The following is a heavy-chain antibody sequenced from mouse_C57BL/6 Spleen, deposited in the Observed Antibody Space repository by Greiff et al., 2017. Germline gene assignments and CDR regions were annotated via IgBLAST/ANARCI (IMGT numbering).Heavy chain of an antibody. CDR1: GFNIKDYY. CDR3: TRSLMYYDNNF. Sequence: EVQLQQSGAELVKPGASVKLSCTASGFNIKDYYIHWVKQRTEQGLEWIGRIDPEDGETKYAPKFQDKATITADTSSNTAYLQLSSLTSEDTAVYYCTRSLMYYDNNFWGQGTTLTVSS. CDR2: IDPEDGET. V-gene: IGHV14-2*01. J-gene: IGHJ2*01. D-gene: IGHD1-1*01.